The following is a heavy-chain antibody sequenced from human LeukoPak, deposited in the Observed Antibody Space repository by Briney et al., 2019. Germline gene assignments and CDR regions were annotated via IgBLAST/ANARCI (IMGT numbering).Heavy chain of an antibody. CDR2: IYHSGST. V-gene: IGHV4-30-2*01. CDR1: GGSISSGAYY. J-gene: IGHJ4*02. Sequence: PSETLSLTCTVSGGSISSGAYYWSWTRQPPGRGLEWIGYIYHSGSTYYNPSLKSRVTISVDRSKNQFSLKLSSVTTADTAVYYCARVNWSGSHAFDYWGQGTLVTVSS. D-gene: IGHD3-3*01. CDR3: ARVNWSGSHAFDY.